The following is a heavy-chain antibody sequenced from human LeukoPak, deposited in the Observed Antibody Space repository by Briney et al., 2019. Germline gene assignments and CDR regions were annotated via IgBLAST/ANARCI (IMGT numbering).Heavy chain of an antibody. CDR1: GFTFSSYW. Sequence: GGSLRLSCAASGFTFSSYWMSWVRQAPGKGLEWVANIKQDGSEKYYVDSVTGRFTISRDNAKNSLYLQMNSLRAEDTAVYYCARESYYDSSGFDYWGQGTLVTVSS. J-gene: IGHJ4*02. CDR2: IKQDGSEK. V-gene: IGHV3-7*01. D-gene: IGHD3-22*01. CDR3: ARESYYDSSGFDY.